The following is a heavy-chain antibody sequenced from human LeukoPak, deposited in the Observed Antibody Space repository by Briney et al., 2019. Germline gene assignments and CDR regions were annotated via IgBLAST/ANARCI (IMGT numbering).Heavy chain of an antibody. Sequence: SETLSLTCTVSGGSVSRGGYYWNWIRQHPGKGLEWIGFTSYSEGTYYNPSLMSRITISVDRSQNQFSLKMRDVTAADTAVYFCAMADWESFYFDSWGQGVLVAVPS. CDR3: AMADWESFYFDS. J-gene: IGHJ4*02. V-gene: IGHV4-31*03. CDR1: GGSVSRGGYY. CDR2: TSYSEGT. D-gene: IGHD1-26*01.